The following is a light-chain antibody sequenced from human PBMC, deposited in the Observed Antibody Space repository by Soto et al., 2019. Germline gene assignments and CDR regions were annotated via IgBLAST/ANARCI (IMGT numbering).Light chain of an antibody. Sequence: QSALTQPPSVSGSPGQSVTISCTGTSTDFVSYNRVSWYQQPPGTAPKLMIYEVSKRPSGVPDRFSGSKSGNTPSLTISGLQAADEADYYCSLYTSENAYVFGTGTKVTVL. V-gene: IGLV2-18*01. J-gene: IGLJ1*01. CDR1: STDFVSYNR. CDR3: SLYTSENAYV. CDR2: EVS.